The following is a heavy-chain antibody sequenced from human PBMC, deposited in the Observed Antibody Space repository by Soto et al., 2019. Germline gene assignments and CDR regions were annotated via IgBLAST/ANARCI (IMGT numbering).Heavy chain of an antibody. J-gene: IGHJ4*02. Sequence: QVQLVQSGAEVKKPGASVKVSCKASGYTFTNYYIHWVRQAPGQGLEWRGMINPSGGSTSYTGRSQGRDTLTRDTSTSTVYMELSSRGSEDAAVYYCARESQSSGWSWFDYWGQGTLVTVSS. CDR1: GYTFTNYY. CDR2: INPSGGST. CDR3: ARESQSSGWSWFDY. V-gene: IGHV1-46*01. D-gene: IGHD6-13*01.